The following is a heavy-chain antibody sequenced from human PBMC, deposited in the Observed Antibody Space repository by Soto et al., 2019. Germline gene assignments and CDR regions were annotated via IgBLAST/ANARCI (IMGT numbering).Heavy chain of an antibody. CDR3: ASAAVPTGWFDP. V-gene: IGHV1-69*13. Sequence: SVQVSCKASGGTFSSYAISWVRQAPGQGLEWMGGIIPIFGTANYAQKFQGRVTITADESTSTAYMELSSLRSEDTAVYYGASAAVPTGWFDPRGQGTLVIV. CDR2: IIPIFGTA. J-gene: IGHJ5*02. D-gene: IGHD3-10*01. CDR1: GGTFSSYA.